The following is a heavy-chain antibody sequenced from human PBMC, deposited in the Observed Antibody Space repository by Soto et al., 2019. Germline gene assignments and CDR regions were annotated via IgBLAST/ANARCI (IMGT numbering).Heavy chain of an antibody. CDR1: GYTLTELS. CDR3: ARDRSIAARSFMDV. Sequence: ASVKVSCKVSGYTLTELSMHWVRQAPGKGLEWMGWIKPNSGDTNYAQKFQGRVSMTRDTSISTAYMELSRLRSEDTAVYYCARDRSIAARSFMDVWGQGTTVTVSS. D-gene: IGHD6-6*01. J-gene: IGHJ6*02. V-gene: IGHV1-2*02. CDR2: IKPNSGDT.